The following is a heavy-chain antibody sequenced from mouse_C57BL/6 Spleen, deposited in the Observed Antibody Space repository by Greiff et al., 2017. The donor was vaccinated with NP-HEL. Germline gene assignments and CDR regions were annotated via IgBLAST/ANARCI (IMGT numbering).Heavy chain of an antibody. CDR3: ATFSTVVEGYFDV. Sequence: EVQLQESGPGLVKPSQSLSLTCSVTGYSITSGYYWNWIRQFPGNQLEWMGYISYDGSNNYNPSLKNRISITRDTSKNQFFLKLNSVTTEDTATYYCATFSTVVEGYFDVWGTGTTVTVSS. V-gene: IGHV3-6*01. CDR1: GYSITSGYY. D-gene: IGHD1-1*01. CDR2: ISYDGSN. J-gene: IGHJ1*03.